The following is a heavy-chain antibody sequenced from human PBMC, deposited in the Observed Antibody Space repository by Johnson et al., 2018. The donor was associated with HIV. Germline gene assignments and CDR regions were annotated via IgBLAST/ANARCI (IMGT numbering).Heavy chain of an antibody. CDR2: IGTAGDT. V-gene: IGHV3-13*01. CDR1: GFTFSSYD. CDR3: ARESPGYAFDI. Sequence: LLVESGGGLVQPGGSLRLSCAASGFTFSSYDMHWVRQGTGKGLEWVSAIGTAGDTYYPGSVKGRFTISRENAKNSLYLQMNSLRAGDTAVYYCARESPGYAFDIWGQGTMVTVSS. D-gene: IGHD1-1*01. J-gene: IGHJ3*02.